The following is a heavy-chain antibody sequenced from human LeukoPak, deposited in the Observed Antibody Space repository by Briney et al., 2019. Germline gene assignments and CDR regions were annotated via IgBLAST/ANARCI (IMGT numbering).Heavy chain of an antibody. Sequence: GGSLRLSCSASGFTFSSYAMHWVRQAPGKGLEYVSAISSNGGSTYYADSVKGRFTISRDNSKNTLYLQMSSLGAEDTAVYYCVKDREQWLVRHYFDYWGQGTLVTVSS. CDR3: VKDREQWLVRHYFDY. CDR2: ISSNGGST. D-gene: IGHD6-19*01. V-gene: IGHV3-64D*06. CDR1: GFTFSSYA. J-gene: IGHJ4*02.